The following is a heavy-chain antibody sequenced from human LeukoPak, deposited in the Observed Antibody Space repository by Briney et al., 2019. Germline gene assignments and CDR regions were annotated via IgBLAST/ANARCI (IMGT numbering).Heavy chain of an antibody. CDR2: ISSNGGST. J-gene: IGHJ3*02. CDR1: GFTFSSYA. CDR3: APNSTTGTSGALDI. Sequence: GGSLRLSCAASGFTFSSYAMHWVRQAPGKGLEYVSGISSNGGSTYYASSLKARFTISRDNSKNTLFLQMGSLRAEDMAVYYCAPNSTTGTSGALDIWGQGTMVTVSS. V-gene: IGHV3-64*01. D-gene: IGHD1-1*01.